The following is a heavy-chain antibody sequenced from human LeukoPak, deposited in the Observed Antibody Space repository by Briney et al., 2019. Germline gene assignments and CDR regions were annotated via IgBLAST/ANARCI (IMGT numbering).Heavy chain of an antibody. D-gene: IGHD6-13*01. CDR3: ARGIAAPAYFDY. CDR1: GGSFNGGYF. V-gene: IGHV4-34*01. J-gene: IGHJ4*02. Sequence: KPSETLSLTCAIYGGSFNGGYFWSWICQPPGKGLEWIGEINHSETTNYNPSLKSRVTISVDTSKNQFSLKLSSVTAADTAVYYCARGIAAPAYFDYXXXGXLXTVSS. CDR2: INHSETT.